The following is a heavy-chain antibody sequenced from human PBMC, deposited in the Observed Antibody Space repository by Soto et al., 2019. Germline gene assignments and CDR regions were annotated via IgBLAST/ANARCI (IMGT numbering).Heavy chain of an antibody. V-gene: IGHV3-30*18. D-gene: IGHD6-19*01. CDR1: GFTFNDYA. CDR3: AKGGPHWLVPFDFNY. Sequence: VQLVESGGGVVQPGRSLRLSCAASGFTFNDYAMHWVRQAPGKGLDWVAAVSHDGSNTHYADSVKGRFTISRDNSMNTVALEMTSLIAEDTAVYYCAKGGPHWLVPFDFNYWGQGALVAVSS. CDR2: VSHDGSNT. J-gene: IGHJ4*02.